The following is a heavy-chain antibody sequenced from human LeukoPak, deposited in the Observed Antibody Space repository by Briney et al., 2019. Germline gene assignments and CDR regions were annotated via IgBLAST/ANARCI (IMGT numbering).Heavy chain of an antibody. CDR1: GGTFSSYA. Sequence: ASVKVSCKASGGTFSSYAISWVRQAPGQGLEWMGWISAYNGNANYAQKLQGRVTMTTDASTSTAYMELRSLRSDDTAVYYCAREDSSSSFDYWGQGTLVTVSS. V-gene: IGHV1-18*01. D-gene: IGHD6-13*01. CDR2: ISAYNGNA. J-gene: IGHJ4*02. CDR3: AREDSSSSFDY.